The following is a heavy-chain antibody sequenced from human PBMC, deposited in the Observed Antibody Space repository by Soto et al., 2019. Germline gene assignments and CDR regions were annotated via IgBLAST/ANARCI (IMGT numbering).Heavy chain of an antibody. D-gene: IGHD2-8*01. Sequence: ASVKVPCMAYGYTFTSYGISRVRQAPGQGLEWMGWISAYNGNTNYAQKLQGRVTMTTDTSTSTAYMELRSLRSDDTAVYYCARDSPKYLVCDYWGQGTLVTVSS. J-gene: IGHJ4*02. CDR1: GYTFTSYG. CDR3: ARDSPKYLVCDY. V-gene: IGHV1-18*01. CDR2: ISAYNGNT.